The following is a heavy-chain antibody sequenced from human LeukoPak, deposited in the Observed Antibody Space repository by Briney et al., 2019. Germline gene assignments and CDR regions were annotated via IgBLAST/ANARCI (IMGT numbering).Heavy chain of an antibody. V-gene: IGHV3-21*01. Sequence: GGSLRLSCAASGFTFSSYSMNWVRQAPGKGLEWVSSISSSSSYIYYADSVKGRFTISRDNAKNSLYLQMNSLRAEDTAVYYCARDPSSPSSGWPQAAFDIWGQGTIVTVSS. J-gene: IGHJ3*02. D-gene: IGHD3-22*01. CDR2: ISSSSSYI. CDR1: GFTFSSYS. CDR3: ARDPSSPSSGWPQAAFDI.